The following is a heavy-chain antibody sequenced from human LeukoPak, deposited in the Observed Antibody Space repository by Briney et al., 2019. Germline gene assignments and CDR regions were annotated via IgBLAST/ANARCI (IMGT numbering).Heavy chain of an antibody. Sequence: SVKVSCKASGGTFSSYAISWVRQAPVQGLEWMGGLIPIFGTANYAQKFQGRVTITADESTSTAYMELSSLRSEDTAVYYCARYYGLYYYYGMDVRGQGTTVTVSS. CDR3: ARYYGLYYYYGMDV. D-gene: IGHD3-10*01. CDR1: GGTFSSYA. J-gene: IGHJ6*02. V-gene: IGHV1-69*13. CDR2: LIPIFGTA.